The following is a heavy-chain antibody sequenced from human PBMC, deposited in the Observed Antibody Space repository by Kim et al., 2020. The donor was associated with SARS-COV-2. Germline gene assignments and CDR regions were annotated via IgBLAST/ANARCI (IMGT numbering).Heavy chain of an antibody. J-gene: IGHJ3*02. CDR2: ISGAGGTT. V-gene: IGHV3-23*01. Sequence: GGSLRLSCAASGFTFTSYDMSWVRQAPGKGLEWVSGISGAGGTTYYAESVKGRFTISRDNSKSTLYLQVNSLRAEDTAVYYCVKLGPTPWAANRGAFDI. D-gene: IGHD1-26*01. CDR1: GFTFTSYD. CDR3: VKLGPTPWAANRGAFDI.